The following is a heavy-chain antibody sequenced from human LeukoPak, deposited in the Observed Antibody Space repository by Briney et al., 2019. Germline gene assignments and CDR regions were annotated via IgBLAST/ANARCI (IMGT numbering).Heavy chain of an antibody. Sequence: GGSLRLSCAAYGFTLSDHYMTWIRQPPGKGLEWISYISPTGGTIYYADSVKGRFTISRDNAKQSLYLQMNSLRVEDTAVYYCAKSRWERYFDYWGQGTLVTVSS. V-gene: IGHV3-11*01. CDR2: ISPTGGTI. J-gene: IGHJ4*02. CDR1: GFTLSDHY. CDR3: AKSRWERYFDY. D-gene: IGHD1-26*01.